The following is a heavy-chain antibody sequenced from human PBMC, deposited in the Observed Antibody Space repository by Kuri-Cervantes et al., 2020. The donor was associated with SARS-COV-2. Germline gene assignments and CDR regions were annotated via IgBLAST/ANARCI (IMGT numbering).Heavy chain of an antibody. CDR2: ISSSSSYI. J-gene: IGHJ5*02. CDR3: ARNSGYDFWFDP. D-gene: IGHD5-12*01. CDR1: GFTFSSYS. Sequence: GGSLRLSCAASGFTFSSYSMNWVRQAPGKGLEWASSISSSSSYIYYADSVKGRFTISRDNAKNSLYLQMNSLRAEDTAVYYCARNSGYDFWFDPWGQGTLVTVSS. V-gene: IGHV3-21*01.